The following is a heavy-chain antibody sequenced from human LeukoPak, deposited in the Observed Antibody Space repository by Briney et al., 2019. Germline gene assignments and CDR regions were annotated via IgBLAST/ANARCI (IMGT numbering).Heavy chain of an antibody. D-gene: IGHD6-13*01. Sequence: PGRSLRLSCAASGFTFSSYGMHWVRQAPGKGLEWVAVISYDGSNKYYADSVKGRFTISRDNSKNTLYLQMNSLRAEDTAVYYCARVRKYSSSWYYFDYWGQGTLVTVSS. CDR1: GFTFSSYG. V-gene: IGHV3-30*03. CDR2: ISYDGSNK. J-gene: IGHJ4*02. CDR3: ARVRKYSSSWYYFDY.